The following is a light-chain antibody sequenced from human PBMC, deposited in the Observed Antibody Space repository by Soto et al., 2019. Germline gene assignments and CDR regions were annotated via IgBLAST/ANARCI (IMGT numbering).Light chain of an antibody. Sequence: QIVLTQSPSASASLGASVKLTCTMSSGHSNYAIAWHQQQSEKGPRYLMKLNSDGSHSKGDGIPDRFSGSSSGAERYLTVASLQSEDEDDYYCQSWGSGIVVFGGGTKLTVL. J-gene: IGLJ2*01. CDR1: SGHSNYA. CDR3: QSWGSGIVV. V-gene: IGLV4-69*01. CDR2: LNSDGSH.